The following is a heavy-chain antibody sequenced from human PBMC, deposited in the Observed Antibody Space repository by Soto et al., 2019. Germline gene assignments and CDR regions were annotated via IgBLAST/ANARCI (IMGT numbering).Heavy chain of an antibody. CDR1: GYTFTGYY. V-gene: IGHV1-2*02. Sequence: QVQLVQSGAEVKKPGASVKVSCKASGYTFTGYYMHWVRQAPGQGLEWMGWINPNSGGTNYAQKFQGRVTMTRDTSISTAYMELSRLRSDDTAVYYCARSHCGGDCYSARDFDYWGQGTLVTVSS. D-gene: IGHD2-21*02. CDR3: ARSHCGGDCYSARDFDY. CDR2: INPNSGGT. J-gene: IGHJ4*02.